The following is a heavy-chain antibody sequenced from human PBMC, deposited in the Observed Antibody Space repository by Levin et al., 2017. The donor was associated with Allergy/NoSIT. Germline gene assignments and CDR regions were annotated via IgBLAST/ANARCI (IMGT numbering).Heavy chain of an antibody. CDR2: IYSGGST. CDR3: ASGPGIAVAGTFDY. J-gene: IGHJ4*02. CDR1: GFTVSSNY. V-gene: IGHV3-53*01. Sequence: GESLKISCAASGFTVSSNYMSWVRQAPGKGLEWVSVIYSGGSTYYADSVKGRFTISRDNSKNTLYLQMNSLRAEDTAVYYCASGPGIAVAGTFDYWGQGTLVTVSS. D-gene: IGHD6-19*01.